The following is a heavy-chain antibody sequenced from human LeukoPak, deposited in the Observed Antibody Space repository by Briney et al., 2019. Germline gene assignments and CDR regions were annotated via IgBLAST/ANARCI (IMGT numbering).Heavy chain of an antibody. J-gene: IGHJ4*02. Sequence: PGGSLRLSCAASGFTFSSYWMSWVRQAPGKGLEWVANIRQDGSEKYYVDSVKGQFTISRDNAKNSLYLQMTSLRAEDTAVCYCARENRSTSCCFDYWSQGTLVTVSS. V-gene: IGHV3-7*01. CDR2: IRQDGSEK. D-gene: IGHD2-2*01. CDR3: ARENRSTSCCFDY. CDR1: GFTFSSYW.